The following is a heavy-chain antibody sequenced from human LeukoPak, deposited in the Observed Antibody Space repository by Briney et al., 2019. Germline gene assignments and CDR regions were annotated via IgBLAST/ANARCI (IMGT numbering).Heavy chain of an antibody. J-gene: IGHJ4*02. CDR1: GGTFSSYA. D-gene: IGHD5-12*01. V-gene: IGHV1-69*01. CDR3: ARLGPERDIVATIPDY. CDR2: IIPIFGTA. Sequence: ASVKVSCKASGGTFSSYAISWVRQAPGPGLEWMGGIIPIFGTANYAQKFQGRVTITADESTSTAYMELSSLRSEDTAVYYCARLGPERDIVATIPDYWGQGTLVTVSS.